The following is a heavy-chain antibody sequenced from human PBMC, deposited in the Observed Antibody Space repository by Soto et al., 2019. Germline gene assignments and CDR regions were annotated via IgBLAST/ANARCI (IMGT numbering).Heavy chain of an antibody. CDR3: ARVLHYVGGSYRSSPYWYFDL. D-gene: IGHD3-16*02. CDR2: MNPNSGNT. J-gene: IGHJ2*01. CDR1: GYTFTSYD. Sequence: QVQLVQSGAEVKKPGASVKVSCKASGYTFTSYDINWVRQATGQGLEWMGWMNPNSGNTGYAQKFQGRVTITRNTSISTAYMELSSLRSEDTAVYYCARVLHYVGGSYRSSPYWYFDLWGRGTLVTVSS. V-gene: IGHV1-8*01.